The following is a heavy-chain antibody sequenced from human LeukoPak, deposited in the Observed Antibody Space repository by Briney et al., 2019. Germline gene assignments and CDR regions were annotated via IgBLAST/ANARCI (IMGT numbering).Heavy chain of an antibody. CDR2: ISYIGST. J-gene: IGHJ3*02. D-gene: IGHD4-17*01. CDR1: DDSFSSHY. CDR3: ARDLVTVAKGFDI. Sequence: PSETLSLTCAVSDDSFSSHYWTWIRQPPGKGLEWIGYISYIGSTNYNPSLKSRVTISIDTSKNQFSLKLSSVTAADTAVYYCARDLVTVAKGFDIWGQGTMVSVSS. V-gene: IGHV4-59*11.